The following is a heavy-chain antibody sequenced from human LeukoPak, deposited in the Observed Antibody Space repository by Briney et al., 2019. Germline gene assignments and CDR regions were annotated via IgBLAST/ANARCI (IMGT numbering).Heavy chain of an antibody. Sequence: GGSLRLSCAASGFTFSSYSMNWVRQAPGKGLEWVSSISSSSSSYIYYADSVKGRFTISRDNAKNSLYLQMNSLRAEDTAVYYCARDGGRYSSSWYAGGLDYWGQGTLVTVSS. J-gene: IGHJ4*02. D-gene: IGHD6-13*01. CDR2: ISSSSSSYI. V-gene: IGHV3-21*01. CDR1: GFTFSSYS. CDR3: ARDGGRYSSSWYAGGLDY.